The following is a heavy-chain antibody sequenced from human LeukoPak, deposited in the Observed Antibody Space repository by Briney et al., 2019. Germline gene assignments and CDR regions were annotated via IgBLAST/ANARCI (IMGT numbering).Heavy chain of an antibody. V-gene: IGHV1-46*01. CDR1: GYTFTSYY. CDR2: INPSGGST. CDR3: AREGVGATLYGWFDP. Sequence: ASVKVSCKASGYTFTSYYMHWVRQAPGQGLEWMGIINPSGGSTSYAQKFQGRVTMTRDTSTSTVYMELSSLRSEDTAVYYCAREGVGATLYGWFDPWGQGTLVTVSS. D-gene: IGHD1-26*01. J-gene: IGHJ5*02.